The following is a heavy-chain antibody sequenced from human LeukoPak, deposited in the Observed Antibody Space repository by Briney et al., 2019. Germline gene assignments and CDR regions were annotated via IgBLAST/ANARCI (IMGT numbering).Heavy chain of an antibody. V-gene: IGHV3-66*02. CDR3: ARARDIVVVPAAIRGAFDI. J-gene: IGHJ3*02. CDR1: GFTVSSNY. D-gene: IGHD2-2*02. CDR2: IYSGGST. Sequence: GGSLRLSCAASGFTVSSNYMSWVRQAPGKGLEWVSVIYSGGSTYYADSVKGRFTISRDNSKNTLYLQMNSLRAEDTAVYYCARARDIVVVPAAIRGAFDIWGQGTMVTVSS.